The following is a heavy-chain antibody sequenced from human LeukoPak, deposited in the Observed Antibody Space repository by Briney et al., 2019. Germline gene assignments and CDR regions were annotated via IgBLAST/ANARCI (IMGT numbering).Heavy chain of an antibody. CDR3: VRDLEYSTSSVSGRSFDY. V-gene: IGHV3-21*01. Sequence: PGGSLRLSCAASGFTFSSYSMNWVRQAPGKGLEWVSSISRTSTYMYYADSVKGRFTISRDNAKNSLYLQMNSLRAEDTAVYFCVRDLEYSTSSVSGRSFDYRGQGTLVTVSS. CDR2: ISRTSTYM. D-gene: IGHD6-6*01. CDR1: GFTFSSYS. J-gene: IGHJ4*02.